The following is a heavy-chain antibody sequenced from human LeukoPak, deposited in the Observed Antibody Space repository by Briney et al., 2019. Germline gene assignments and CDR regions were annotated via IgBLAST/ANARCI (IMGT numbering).Heavy chain of an antibody. CDR1: GFTFSSYA. V-gene: IGHV3-23*01. J-gene: IGHJ4*02. CDR2: ISGSGGST. CDR3: AKGESSGFDY. D-gene: IGHD3-22*01. Sequence: SGGSLRLSCAASGFTFSSYAMSWVRQAPRKGLEWVSAISGSGGSTYYADSVKGRFTISRDNSKNTLYLQMNSLRAEDTAVYYCAKGESSGFDYWGQGTLVTVSS.